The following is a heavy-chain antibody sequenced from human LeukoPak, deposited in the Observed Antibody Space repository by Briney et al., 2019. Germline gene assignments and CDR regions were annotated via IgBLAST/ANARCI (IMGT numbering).Heavy chain of an antibody. D-gene: IGHD2-2*02. V-gene: IGHV1-2*04. Sequence: ASVKVSCKASGYTFTGFYIHWVRQAPGQGLEWMGWIKPHSGDTNYVQRFQDWVTMTRDTSLSTAYMEVSRLRSDDTAVYYCARETGACTSTTCYRYFDYWGQGTLVTVSS. CDR2: IKPHSGDT. CDR1: GYTFTGFY. J-gene: IGHJ4*02. CDR3: ARETGACTSTTCYRYFDY.